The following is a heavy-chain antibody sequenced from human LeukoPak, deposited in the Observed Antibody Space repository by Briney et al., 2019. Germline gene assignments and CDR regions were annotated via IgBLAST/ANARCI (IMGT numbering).Heavy chain of an antibody. J-gene: IGHJ4*02. CDR1: GGTFSSYA. D-gene: IGHD1-26*01. Sequence: ASVKVSCKASGGTFSSYAISWVRQAPGQGLEWMGWINPNSGGTNYAQKFQGRVTMTRDTSISTAYMELSRLRSDDTAVYYCARGLGSSVNFDYWGQGTLVTVSS. V-gene: IGHV1-2*02. CDR2: INPNSGGT. CDR3: ARGLGSSVNFDY.